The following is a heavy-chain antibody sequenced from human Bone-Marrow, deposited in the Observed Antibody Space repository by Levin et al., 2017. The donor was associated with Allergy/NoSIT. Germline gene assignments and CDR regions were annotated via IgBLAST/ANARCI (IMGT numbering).Heavy chain of an antibody. Sequence: PSETLSLTCTVSSSSFSPYYWSWIRQPPGKGLEWIGYVYYTGSTNYNPSLKSRVTISVDTSKNQFSLKLSSVTAADTAVYYCARDVGGELGFDYWGQGTLVTVSS. CDR3: ARDVGGELGFDY. D-gene: IGHD1-7*01. CDR2: VYYTGST. CDR1: SSSFSPYY. V-gene: IGHV4-59*01. J-gene: IGHJ4*02.